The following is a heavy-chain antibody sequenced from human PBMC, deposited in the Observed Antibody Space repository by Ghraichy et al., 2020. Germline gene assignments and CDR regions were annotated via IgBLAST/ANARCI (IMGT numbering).Heavy chain of an antibody. Sequence: SETLSLTCTVSGGSISSSTYYWGWIRQPPGKGLEWFGSIYYSGSTYYNTSLKSRVTISVDTSKNQFSLKLSSVTAADTAVYYCAGGRVGFDPWGQGTLVTVSS. CDR2: IYYSGST. CDR3: AGGRVGFDP. V-gene: IGHV4-39*01. J-gene: IGHJ5*02. D-gene: IGHD2-15*01. CDR1: GGSISSSTYY.